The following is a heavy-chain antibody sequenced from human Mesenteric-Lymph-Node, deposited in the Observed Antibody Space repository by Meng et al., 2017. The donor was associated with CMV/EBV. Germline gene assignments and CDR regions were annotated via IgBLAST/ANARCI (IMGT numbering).Heavy chain of an antibody. Sequence: ASVKVSCKASGYSFTGYYLHWVRQTPGQGLEWVGWINPNSGGTNYPQKFQGRVTMTRDTSIRTAYMELSSLRSDDTAVYYCTRAFRDDGTRRTNWFDPWGQGTLVTVSS. CDR3: TRAFRDDGTRRTNWFDP. D-gene: IGHD5-24*01. V-gene: IGHV1-2*02. CDR1: GYSFTGYY. J-gene: IGHJ5*02. CDR2: INPNSGGT.